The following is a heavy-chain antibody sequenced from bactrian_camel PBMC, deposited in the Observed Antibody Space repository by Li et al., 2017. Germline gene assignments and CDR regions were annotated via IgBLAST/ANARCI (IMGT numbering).Heavy chain of an antibody. Sequence: VQLVESGGGSVQAGGSLRLSCAASGYTYKRDCMGWFRQRPGREHEGVACIDSDGFPTYHAAVKGRFTISQDNTEHTLYLQMNSLKPEDTAMYYCAAGPPMQYVGPLRPLRYKYWGQGTQVTVS. CDR2: IDSDGFP. CDR1: GYTYKRDC. V-gene: IGHV3S9*01. J-gene: IGHJ4*01. D-gene: IGHD7*01. CDR3: AAGPPMQYVGPLRPLRYKY.